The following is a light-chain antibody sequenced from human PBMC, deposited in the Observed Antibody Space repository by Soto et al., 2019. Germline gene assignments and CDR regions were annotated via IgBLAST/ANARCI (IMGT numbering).Light chain of an antibody. CDR3: CSYSTSNTRQIV. J-gene: IGLJ1*01. V-gene: IGLV2-14*01. CDR2: DVS. Sequence: QSVLTQPASVSGSPGQSITISCTGTSSDVGGYHYVSWYQQHPGKAPKFMIYDVSNRPSGVSNRFSGSKSGNTAPLTISGLQAEDEADYYCCSYSTSNTRQIVFGTGTKLTVL. CDR1: SSDVGGYHY.